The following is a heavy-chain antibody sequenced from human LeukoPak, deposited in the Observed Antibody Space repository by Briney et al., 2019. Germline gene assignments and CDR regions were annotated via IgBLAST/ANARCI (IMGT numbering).Heavy chain of an antibody. Sequence: GSLRLSCAASGFTFSSYEMNWVRQAPGKGLEWVSYISSSSSYIYYADSVKGRFTISRDNAKNSLYLQMNSLRAEDTAVYYCARQPGYCSSTSCPNNWFDPWGQGTLVTVSS. CDR2: ISSSSSYI. CDR3: ARQPGYCSSTSCPNNWFDP. J-gene: IGHJ5*02. CDR1: GFTFSSYE. V-gene: IGHV3-21*05. D-gene: IGHD2-2*01.